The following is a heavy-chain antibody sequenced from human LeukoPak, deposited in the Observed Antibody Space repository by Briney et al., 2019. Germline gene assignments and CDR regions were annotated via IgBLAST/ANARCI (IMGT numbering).Heavy chain of an antibody. V-gene: IGHV3-30*04. D-gene: IGHD2-2*01. CDR2: ISYDGSNK. J-gene: IGHJ4*02. CDR3: ARERVIPNPNFDY. CDR1: GFTFSSYA. Sequence: GGSLRLSRAASGFTFSSYAMHWVRQAPGKGLEWVAVISYDGSNKYYADSVKGRFTISRDNSKNTLYLQMNSLRAEDTAVYYCARERVIPNPNFDYWGQGTLVTVSS.